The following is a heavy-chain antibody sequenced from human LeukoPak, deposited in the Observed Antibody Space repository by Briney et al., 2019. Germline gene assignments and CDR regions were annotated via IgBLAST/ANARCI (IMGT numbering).Heavy chain of an antibody. J-gene: IGHJ6*03. CDR1: GYTFTGYY. CDR2: SNPNSGGT. Sequence: ASVKVSCKASGYTFTGYYMHWVRQAPGQGLEGMGWSNPNSGGTNYSQKFQVRVNITRYQAIDTAYMELSRLRSDDTAVYYCARGCYMVRGVPYLYYYYYYMDVWGKGTTVTVSS. CDR3: ARGCYMVRGVPYLYYYYYYMDV. D-gene: IGHD3-10*01. V-gene: IGHV1-2*02.